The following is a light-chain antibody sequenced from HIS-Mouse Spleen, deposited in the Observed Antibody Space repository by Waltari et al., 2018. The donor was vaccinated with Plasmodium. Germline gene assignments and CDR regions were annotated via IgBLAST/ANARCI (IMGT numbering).Light chain of an antibody. Sequence: DIQMTQSPSSLSASVGDRVTITCRASQSISNYLNWYQQKPGKAPKFLFYAASTVQSGLPSMFSGSGSGTYFTRTISSLQPEDFATYYCQQSYSTWTFGQGTKVEIK. CDR3: QQSYSTWT. CDR2: AAS. J-gene: IGKJ1*01. CDR1: QSISNY. V-gene: IGKV1-39*01.